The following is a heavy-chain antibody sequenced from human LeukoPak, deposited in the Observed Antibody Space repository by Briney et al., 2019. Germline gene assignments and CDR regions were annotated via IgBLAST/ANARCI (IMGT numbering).Heavy chain of an antibody. Sequence: SETLSLTCAVYGGSFSGYYWSWIRQPPGKGLEWIGEINHSGSTNYNPSLKSRVTISVDTSKNQFSLKLSSVTAADTAVYYCARVQYSYYYYYGMDVWGQGTTVTVSS. CDR2: INHSGST. V-gene: IGHV4-34*01. CDR3: ARVQYSYYYYYGMDV. D-gene: IGHD2-15*01. CDR1: GGSFSGYY. J-gene: IGHJ6*02.